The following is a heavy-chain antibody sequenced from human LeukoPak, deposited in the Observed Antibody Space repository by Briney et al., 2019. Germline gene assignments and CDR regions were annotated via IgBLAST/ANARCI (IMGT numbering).Heavy chain of an antibody. V-gene: IGHV3-23*01. Sequence: GGSLRLSCAASGFTFSSYAMRWVRRAPGKGLEWVSVISGSGGSTYYADSVKGRFTISRDNSKNTLYLQMNSLRAEDTAVYYCAKVIRQTASEIYYFDYWGQGTLVTVSS. CDR2: ISGSGGST. CDR1: GFTFSSYA. J-gene: IGHJ4*02. D-gene: IGHD2-15*01. CDR3: AKVIRQTASEIYYFDY.